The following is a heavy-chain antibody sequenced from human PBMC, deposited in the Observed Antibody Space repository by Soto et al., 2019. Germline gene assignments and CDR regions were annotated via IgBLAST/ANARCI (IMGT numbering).Heavy chain of an antibody. V-gene: IGHV1-46*01. D-gene: IGHD3-3*01. CDR3: ARDFFDFWSGYQSLYYFDY. J-gene: IGHJ4*02. Sequence: QVQLVQSGAEVKKPGASVKVSCKASGYTFTSYYMHWVRQAPGQGLEWMGIINPSGGSTSYAQKFQGRVTMTRDTSTSTVYMELSSLRSEDTAVYYCARDFFDFWSGYQSLYYFDYWGQGTLVTVSS. CDR2: INPSGGST. CDR1: GYTFTSYY.